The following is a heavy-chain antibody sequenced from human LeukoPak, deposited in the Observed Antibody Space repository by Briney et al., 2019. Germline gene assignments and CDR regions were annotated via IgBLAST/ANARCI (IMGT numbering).Heavy chain of an antibody. CDR2: ISYDGSNK. D-gene: IGHD6-19*01. CDR1: GFTFSSYA. Sequence: GGSLRLPCAASGFTFSSYAMHWVRQAPGKGLEWVAVISYDGSNKYYADSVKGRFTISRDNSKNTLYLQMNSLRAEDTAVYYCARDSGWWSYFDYWGQGTLVTVSS. J-gene: IGHJ4*02. CDR3: ARDSGWWSYFDY. V-gene: IGHV3-30-3*01.